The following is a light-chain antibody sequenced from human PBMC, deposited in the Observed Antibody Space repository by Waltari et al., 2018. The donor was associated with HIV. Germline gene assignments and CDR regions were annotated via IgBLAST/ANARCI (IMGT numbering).Light chain of an antibody. CDR1: SGHSSYA. CDR3: QTWGTGRV. J-gene: IGLJ3*02. Sequence: PSASASLGASVKLTCTLSSGHSSYAIAWHQQQPEKGPRYSMKLNSDGSHSKGDGIPDRFSGSSSGAERYLTISSLQSEDEADYYCQTWGTGRVFGGGTKLTVL. CDR2: LNSDGSH. V-gene: IGLV4-69*01.